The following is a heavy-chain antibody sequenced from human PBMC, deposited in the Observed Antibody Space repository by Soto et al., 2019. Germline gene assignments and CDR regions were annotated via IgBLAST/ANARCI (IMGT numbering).Heavy chain of an antibody. Sequence: SETLSLTCTVSGGSINSGAYYWSWIRQHPGKGLEWIGYIYYSGSAYYNPSLESRVSMSLDTSENHFSLKMSSVTAADTAVYYCARVPYYYGSGSSDLWGQGTLVTVS. J-gene: IGHJ5*02. CDR1: GGSINSGAYY. CDR2: IYYSGSA. V-gene: IGHV4-31*03. D-gene: IGHD3-10*01. CDR3: ARVPYYYGSGSSDL.